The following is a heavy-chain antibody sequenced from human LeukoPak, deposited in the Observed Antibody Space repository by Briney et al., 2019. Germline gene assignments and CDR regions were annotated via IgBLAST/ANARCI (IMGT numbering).Heavy chain of an antibody. CDR1: GGSISSYY. CDR3: ARVGCSSTSCYLEYAFDI. V-gene: IGHV4-59*01. J-gene: IGHJ3*02. D-gene: IGHD2-2*01. CDR2: IYYSGST. Sequence: SETLSLTCTVSGGSISSYYWSWIRQPPGKGLEWIGYIYYSGSTNYNPSLKSRVTISVDTSKNQFSLKLSSVTAADTAVYYCARVGCSSTSCYLEYAFDIWGQGTMVTVSS.